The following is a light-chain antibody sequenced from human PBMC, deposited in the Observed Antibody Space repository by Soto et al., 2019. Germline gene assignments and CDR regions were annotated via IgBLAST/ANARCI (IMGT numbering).Light chain of an antibody. CDR3: CSYAGRSTFV. CDR2: EVN. V-gene: IGLV2-23*02. Sequence: QSVLAQPASVSGSPGQSITISCTGTSSDVGSYDLVSWYQQKPGRAPKLMIYEVNKRPSGNSLRFSGSETANTASLTISGLQSEDEADYYCCSYAGRSTFVFGNGTKVTVL. CDR1: SSDVGSYDL. J-gene: IGLJ1*01.